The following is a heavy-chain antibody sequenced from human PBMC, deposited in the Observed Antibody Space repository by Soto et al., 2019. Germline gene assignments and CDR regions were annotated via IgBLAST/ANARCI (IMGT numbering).Heavy chain of an antibody. CDR2: IFHSGST. D-gene: IGHD3-22*01. J-gene: IGHJ2*01. Sequence: QLQLVESGSGLVKPSETLSLTCAASGGSLSGGAYSWSWIRQPPGKGLEWIGYIFHSGSTYYNPYRESRVTISVDRSKIQFSLRLSSVTAAYTAVYYCARESRSSRYDSSGYSQYWYFDLLGRGTLVTVSS. CDR3: ARESRSSRYDSSGYSQYWYFDL. V-gene: IGHV4-30-2*01. CDR1: GGSLSGGAYS.